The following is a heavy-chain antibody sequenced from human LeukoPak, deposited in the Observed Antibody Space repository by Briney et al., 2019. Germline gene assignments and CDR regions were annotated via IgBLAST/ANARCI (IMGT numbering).Heavy chain of an antibody. J-gene: IGHJ4*02. Sequence: ASVKVSCKVSGYTLTELSMHWVRQAPGKGLEWMGGFYPEDGETIYAQKFQGRVTMTEDTSTDTAYMELSSLRSEDTAVYYCATNDYYDSSGYPLDYWGQGTLVTVSS. V-gene: IGHV1-24*01. CDR1: GYTLTELS. CDR2: FYPEDGET. CDR3: ATNDYYDSSGYPLDY. D-gene: IGHD3-22*01.